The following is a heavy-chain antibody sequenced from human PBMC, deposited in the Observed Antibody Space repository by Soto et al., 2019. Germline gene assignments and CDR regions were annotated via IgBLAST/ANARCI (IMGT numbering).Heavy chain of an antibody. V-gene: IGHV3-15*01. J-gene: IGHJ4*02. CDR1: GFTFNNVW. CDR2: MKSRQDGGTA. Sequence: PXGSXRXXCAASGFTFNNVWMSWVRQAPGKGLEWVGRMKSRQDGGTAEYTTPVKGRFTISRDDSKYTLYLQMNSLKTEDTAVYYCRSERYPFDHWGQGTLVTVSS. CDR3: RSERYPFDH. D-gene: IGHD3-16*02.